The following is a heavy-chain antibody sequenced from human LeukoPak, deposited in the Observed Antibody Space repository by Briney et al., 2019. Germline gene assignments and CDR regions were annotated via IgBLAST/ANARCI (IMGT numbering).Heavy chain of an antibody. J-gene: IGHJ4*02. CDR1: GLTFSSYG. CDR2: IRYDGSNE. Sequence: GGSLRLSCAASGLTFSSYGMHWVRQAPGKGLQWVAFIRYDGSNEYYADSVKGRFTISRDNSKNTLYLQMNSLRAEDTAVYYCAKDMSGWTYFDYWGQGTLVTVSS. V-gene: IGHV3-30*02. D-gene: IGHD6-19*01. CDR3: AKDMSGWTYFDY.